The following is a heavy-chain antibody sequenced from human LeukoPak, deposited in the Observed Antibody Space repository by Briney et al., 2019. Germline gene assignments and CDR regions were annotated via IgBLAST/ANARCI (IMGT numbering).Heavy chain of an antibody. V-gene: IGHV1-2*02. CDR1: GYTFTGYY. J-gene: IGHJ4*02. D-gene: IGHD5-12*01. CDR3: ASYKGRISGYDHLDY. Sequence: GASVKVSCKASGYTFTGYYMHWVRQAPGQGLEWMGWINPNSGGTNYAQKFQGRGTMTRDTSISTAYTELSRLRSDDTAVYYCASYKGRISGYDHLDYWGQGTLVTVSS. CDR2: INPNSGGT.